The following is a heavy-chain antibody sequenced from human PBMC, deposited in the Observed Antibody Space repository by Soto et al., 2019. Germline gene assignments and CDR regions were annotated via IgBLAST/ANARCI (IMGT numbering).Heavy chain of an antibody. V-gene: IGHV3-53*02. D-gene: IGHD6-19*01. Sequence: EVQLVETGGGLIQPGGSLRLSCAASGFTVSSKYMSWVRQAPGKGLEWVSVIYSGGSTNYADSVKGRFTVSRDNSKNMLYLQMTSLRAEDTAVYYWARDSGWYADLDPWGQGTLFTFSS. CDR1: GFTVSSKY. CDR3: ARDSGWYADLDP. J-gene: IGHJ5*02. CDR2: IYSGGST.